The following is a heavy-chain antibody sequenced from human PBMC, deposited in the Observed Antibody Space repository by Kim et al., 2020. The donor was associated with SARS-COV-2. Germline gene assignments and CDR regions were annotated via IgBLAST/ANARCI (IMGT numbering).Heavy chain of an antibody. D-gene: IGHD5-18*01. J-gene: IGHJ4*02. Sequence: GESLKISCKGSGYSFTSYWIAWVRQMPGKGLEWMGIIYPGDSDTRYSPSFQGQVTIPADKSISTAYLQWSSLKAADTAMYYCARHEARIQLWSTTDYWGQGTLVIVSS. CDR3: ARHEARIQLWSTTDY. CDR1: GYSFTSYW. CDR2: IYPGDSDT. V-gene: IGHV5-51*01.